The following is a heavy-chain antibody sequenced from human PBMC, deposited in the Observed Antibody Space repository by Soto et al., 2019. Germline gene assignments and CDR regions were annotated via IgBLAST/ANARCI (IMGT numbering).Heavy chain of an antibody. CDR2: ISVTPGIT. Sequence: GGSLRLSCAASGFTMSTYSVTWVRQAPGKGLEWVSGISVTPGITFYADSVKGRFTISRDSSNNAVYLQMNSLRAEDTAMYFCSKWSGYGDLWGQGTLVTVS. D-gene: IGHD5-12*01. J-gene: IGHJ4*02. V-gene: IGHV3-23*01. CDR1: GFTMSTYS. CDR3: SKWSGYGDL.